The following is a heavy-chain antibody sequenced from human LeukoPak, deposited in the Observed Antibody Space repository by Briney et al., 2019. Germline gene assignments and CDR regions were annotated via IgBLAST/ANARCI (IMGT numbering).Heavy chain of an antibody. CDR2: ISGSGGST. CDR3: AKPVLMWFGESPGY. J-gene: IGHJ4*02. V-gene: IGHV3-23*01. CDR1: GFTFSSYA. Sequence: PGGSLRLSCAASGFTFSSYAMSWVRQAPGKGLEWVSAISGSGGSTYYADSVKGRFTISRDNSKNTLYLQMNSLRAEDTAVYYCAKPVLMWFGESPGYWGQGTLVTASS. D-gene: IGHD3-10*01.